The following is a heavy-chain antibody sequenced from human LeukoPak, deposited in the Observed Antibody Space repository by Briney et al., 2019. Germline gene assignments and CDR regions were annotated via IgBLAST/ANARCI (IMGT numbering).Heavy chain of an antibody. CDR3: ARGGKLDASGWDFLDY. V-gene: IGHV1-2*02. Sequence: ASVKVSCTASGYTFTGYYMHWVRQAPGQGLEWMGWINPNSGGANYAQKFQGRVTMTRDTSITTAYMELSSLRSDDAAVFYCARGGKLDASGWDFLDYWGQGTLVTVSS. D-gene: IGHD6-19*01. J-gene: IGHJ4*02. CDR1: GYTFTGYY. CDR2: INPNSGGA.